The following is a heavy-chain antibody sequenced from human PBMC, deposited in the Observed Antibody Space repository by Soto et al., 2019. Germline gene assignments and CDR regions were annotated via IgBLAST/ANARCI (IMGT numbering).Heavy chain of an antibody. Sequence: EVQLLESGGGLVQPGGSLRLSCAASGFTFSSYAMSWVRQAPGKGLEWVSAISGSGGSTYYADSVNGRFTISRDNSKNTLYLQMNSLRAEDTAVYYCAKDPTITIFSYGMDVWGQGTTVTVSS. CDR2: ISGSGGST. D-gene: IGHD3-9*01. V-gene: IGHV3-23*01. CDR3: AKDPTITIFSYGMDV. CDR1: GFTFSSYA. J-gene: IGHJ6*02.